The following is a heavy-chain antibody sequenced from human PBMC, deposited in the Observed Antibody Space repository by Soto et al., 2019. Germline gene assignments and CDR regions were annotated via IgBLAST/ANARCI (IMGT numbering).Heavy chain of an antibody. CDR2: ISAYNGNT. Sequence: QVQLVQSGAEVKKPGASVKVSCKASGYTFTSYGISWVRQAPGQGREWMGWISAYNGNTNYAQKLQGRVTMTTDTSTSTAYMELRSLRSDDTAVYYCARDFAVVPLGDDAFDIWGQGTMVTVSS. CDR3: ARDFAVVPLGDDAFDI. D-gene: IGHD1-26*01. V-gene: IGHV1-18*01. J-gene: IGHJ3*02. CDR1: GYTFTSYG.